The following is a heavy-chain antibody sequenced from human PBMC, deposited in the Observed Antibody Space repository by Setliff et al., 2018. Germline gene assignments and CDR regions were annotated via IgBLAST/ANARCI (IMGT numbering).Heavy chain of an antibody. Sequence: PSETLSLTCTVSGGSISSHYWSWIRQPPGKGLEWIGYIYYSGSTNYNPSLKSRVTISVDTSKNQFSLKLSSVTAADTAVYYCARDLGLNYDFWSGYYYGNAFDIWGQGTMVSVSS. CDR3: ARDLGLNYDFWSGYYYGNAFDI. CDR1: GGSISSHY. D-gene: IGHD3-3*01. V-gene: IGHV4-59*11. J-gene: IGHJ3*02. CDR2: IYYSGST.